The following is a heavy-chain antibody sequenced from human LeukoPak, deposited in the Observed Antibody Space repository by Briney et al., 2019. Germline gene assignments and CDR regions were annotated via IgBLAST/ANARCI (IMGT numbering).Heavy chain of an antibody. J-gene: IGHJ4*02. CDR2: IQEDGKKE. V-gene: IGHV3-7*01. D-gene: IGHD3-10*01. Sequence: GESLRLSCEASGFTFTKFWMSWVRQAPGKGLEWVANIQEDGKKENYVDSVKGRFTISRDNAKNSLYLQMNSLRAEDTAVYYCAKGDYYGSGTYFGRNIRGPFDHWGQGTLVTVSS. CDR1: GFTFTKFW. CDR3: AKGDYYGSGTYFGRNIRGPFDH.